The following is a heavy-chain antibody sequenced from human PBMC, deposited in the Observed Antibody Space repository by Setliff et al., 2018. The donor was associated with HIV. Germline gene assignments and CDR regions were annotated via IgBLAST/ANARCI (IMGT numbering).Heavy chain of an antibody. V-gene: IGHV4-4*07. CDR1: GGSISYYH. CDR3: ARSIYGSGSYPLDY. Sequence: PSETLSLTCSVSGGSISYYHWSWIRQPAGKGLEWIGRIYYTGFTDYNPSLKSRPTMSVDTSKNQFSLKLSSVTAADTAVYFCARSIYGSGSYPLDYWGQGILVTVSS. CDR2: IYYTGFT. D-gene: IGHD3-10*01. J-gene: IGHJ4*02.